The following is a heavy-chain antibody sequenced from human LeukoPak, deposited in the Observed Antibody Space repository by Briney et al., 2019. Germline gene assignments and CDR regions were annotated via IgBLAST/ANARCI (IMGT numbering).Heavy chain of an antibody. CDR1: GFSLSRYW. J-gene: IGHJ5*02. V-gene: IGHV3-7*01. CDR3: ARDLAYYATDQ. Sequence: GGSLRLSCAASGFSLSRYWMSWVRQAPGKGLEWVANIGKDGSGNYYVDSVKGRFTISRDNAKDSLYLQMNSLRADDTAVYYCARDLAYYATDQWGQGTLVTVSS. CDR2: IGKDGSGN. D-gene: IGHD2-2*01.